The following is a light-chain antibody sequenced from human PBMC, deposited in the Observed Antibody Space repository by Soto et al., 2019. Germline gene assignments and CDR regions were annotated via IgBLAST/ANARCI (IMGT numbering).Light chain of an antibody. V-gene: IGKV1-5*01. CDR2: DAS. Sequence: DIQMTQSPSTLSASVGDRVTLTCRASQSVGSWLAWYQQKPGKAPKLLIYDASSLERGVPTRFSGSGSGTEFTLTISSRQPDDFATYYCQQYNTYSPETFGQGTKVQIK. J-gene: IGKJ1*01. CDR1: QSVGSW. CDR3: QQYNTYSPET.